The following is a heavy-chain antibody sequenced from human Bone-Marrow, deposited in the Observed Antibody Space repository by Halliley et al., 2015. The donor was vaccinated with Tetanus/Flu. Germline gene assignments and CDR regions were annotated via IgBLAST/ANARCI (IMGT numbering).Heavy chain of an antibody. CDR2: IHYSGST. D-gene: IGHD3-10*01. CDR3: ARDDRGYSGMAV. CDR1: GGSISSGGYS. V-gene: IGHV4-31*02. Sequence: LRLSCTVSGGSISSGGYSWTWIRQPPGKGLEWIGNIHYSGSTYYNPSLNSRVTISVDTSKNQFSLELTSMTAADTAVYYCARDDRGYSGMAVWGQGITVPVSS. J-gene: IGHJ6*02.